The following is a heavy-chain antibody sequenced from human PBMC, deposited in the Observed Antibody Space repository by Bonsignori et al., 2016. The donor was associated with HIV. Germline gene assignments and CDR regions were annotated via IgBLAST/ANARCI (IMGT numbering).Heavy chain of an antibody. CDR3: ARSPRIPMKSSYFDY. CDR1: GFTFSNHA. V-gene: IGHV3-23*01. Sequence: EVQMLESGGGLVQPGGSLRLSCAASGFTFSNHAMSWVRQAPGKGLEWVSAIGGRGGSTYYADSVKGRFTISRDNSNNILYLEVNSLRAEDTAVYYCARSPRIPMKSSYFDYWGQGTLVTVSS. CDR2: IGGRGGST. J-gene: IGHJ4*02. D-gene: IGHD2-2*02.